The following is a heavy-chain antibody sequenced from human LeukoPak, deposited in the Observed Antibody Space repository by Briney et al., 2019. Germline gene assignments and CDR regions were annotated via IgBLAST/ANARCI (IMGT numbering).Heavy chain of an antibody. CDR3: AKADYDILTGISSFDY. D-gene: IGHD3-9*01. J-gene: IGHJ4*02. V-gene: IGHV3-23*01. CDR2: ISGSGGST. CDR1: GFTFSSYA. Sequence: GGSLRLACAASGFTFSSYAMSWVRQAPGKGLEWVSAISGSGGSTYYADSVKGRFTISRDNSKNTLYLQMNSLRAEDTAVYYCAKADYDILTGISSFDYWGQGTLVTVSS.